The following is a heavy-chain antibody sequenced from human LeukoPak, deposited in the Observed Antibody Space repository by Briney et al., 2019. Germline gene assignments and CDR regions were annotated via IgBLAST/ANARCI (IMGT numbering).Heavy chain of an antibody. CDR2: IFYTGKT. CDR1: GGSVYTRGYY. J-gene: IGHJ4*02. Sequence: AETLSLTCTVSGGSVYTRGYYLGWVRQPPGKGPEWIGDIFYTGKTNYNPSLKSRVSISIDTSKNQFSLKLTSVTAADTAVYYCARVFDSWGQGTLVTVSS. CDR3: ARVFDS. V-gene: IGHV4-39*07.